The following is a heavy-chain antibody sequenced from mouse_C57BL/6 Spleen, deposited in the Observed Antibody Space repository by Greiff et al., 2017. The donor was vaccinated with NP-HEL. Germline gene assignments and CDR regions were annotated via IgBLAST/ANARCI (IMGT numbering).Heavy chain of an antibody. Sequence: EVLLQQSGAELVKPGASVTLSCTASGFNIKDYYMHWVKQRTEQGLEWIGRIDPEDGETKYAPKFQGKATITADTSSSTAYLQLSSLTSEDTAVYFCARRLRPSYYAMDYWGRGASVTVSS. CDR1: GFNIKDYY. J-gene: IGHJ4*01. CDR3: ARRLRPSYYAMDY. V-gene: IGHV14-2*01. CDR2: IDPEDGET. D-gene: IGHD1-1*01.